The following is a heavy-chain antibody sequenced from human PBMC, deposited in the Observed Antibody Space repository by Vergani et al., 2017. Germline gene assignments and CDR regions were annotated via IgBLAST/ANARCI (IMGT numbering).Heavy chain of an antibody. D-gene: IGHD3-16*02. CDR3: ARGRYDYVWGSYRPTSGYYYMDV. J-gene: IGHJ6*03. Sequence: QVQLQQWGAGLLKPSETLSLTCAVYGGSFSGYYWSWIRQPPGKGLEWIGEINHSGSTNYNPALKSRVTISVDTSKNQFSLKLSAVTAADTAVYYGARGRYDYVWGSYRPTSGYYYMDVWGKGTTVTVSS. V-gene: IGHV4-34*01. CDR2: INHSGST. CDR1: GGSFSGYY.